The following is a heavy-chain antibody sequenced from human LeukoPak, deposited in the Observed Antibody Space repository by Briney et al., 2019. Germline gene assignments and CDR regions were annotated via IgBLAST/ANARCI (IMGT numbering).Heavy chain of an antibody. D-gene: IGHD5-18*01. J-gene: IGHJ4*02. Sequence: SETLSLTCAVSGGSISSTNWWSWVRQPPGKGLEWIGEISHSGSTNYNPSLKSRVTISVDTSKNQFSLKLSSVTAADTAVYYCASRGYSYGYGFDYWGQGTLVTVSS. V-gene: IGHV4-4*02. CDR2: ISHSGST. CDR1: GGSISSTNW. CDR3: ASRGYSYGYGFDY.